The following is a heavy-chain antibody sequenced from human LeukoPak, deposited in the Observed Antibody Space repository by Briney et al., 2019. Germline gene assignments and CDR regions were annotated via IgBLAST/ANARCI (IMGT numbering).Heavy chain of an antibody. Sequence: TSETLSLTCAVYGGSFSGYYWSWIRQPPGKGLEWIGEINHSGSTNSNPSLKSRVTISVDTSKNQFSLKLSSVTAADTAVYYCARRLLGYCSGGSCYSGYFQHWGQGTLVTVSS. V-gene: IGHV4-34*01. J-gene: IGHJ1*01. CDR2: INHSGST. D-gene: IGHD2-15*01. CDR3: ARRLLGYCSGGSCYSGYFQH. CDR1: GGSFSGYY.